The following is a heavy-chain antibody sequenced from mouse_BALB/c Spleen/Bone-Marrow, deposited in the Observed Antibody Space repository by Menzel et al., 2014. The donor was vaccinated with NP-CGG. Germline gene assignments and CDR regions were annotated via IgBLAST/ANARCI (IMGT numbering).Heavy chain of an antibody. CDR2: ISSVCSTI. CDR1: GFTFSSFG. J-gene: IGHJ4*01. Sequence: EVKLMESGGGLVQPGGSRKLSCAASGFTFSSFGMHWVRQAPEKGLEWVAYISSVCSTIYYADTVKGRFTISRDNPKNTLFLQMTSLRSEDTAMYYCARKGALITHYYAMDYWGQGTSVTVSS. CDR3: ARKGALITHYYAMDY. V-gene: IGHV5-17*02. D-gene: IGHD2-4*01.